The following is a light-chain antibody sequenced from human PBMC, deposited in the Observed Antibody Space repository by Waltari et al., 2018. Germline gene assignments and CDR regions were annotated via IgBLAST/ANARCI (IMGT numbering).Light chain of an antibody. CDR1: RNDILIYNH. J-gene: IGLJ2*01. V-gene: IGLV2-11*01. CDR3: CSYTGSYTVV. Sequence: QSALTQPRSVSGSPGQSVTISCTATRNDILIYNHVSWDHQHPGKAPKPIIDDATTRAAGGPDRCSASTSGSTASLTSCGLQAEDEADYHCCSYTGSYTVVFGGGTKLTVL. CDR2: DAT.